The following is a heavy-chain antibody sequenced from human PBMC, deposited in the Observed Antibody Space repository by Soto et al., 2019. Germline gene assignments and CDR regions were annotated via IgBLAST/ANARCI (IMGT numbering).Heavy chain of an antibody. V-gene: IGHV3-23*01. D-gene: IGHD1-20*01. CDR1: GFTFSVSA. J-gene: IGHJ4*02. CDR2: TGLSGRTT. Sequence: EVQLLESGGGLVQPGGSLRLSCVASGFTFSVSAMTWVRQAPGKGLEWVSTTGLSGRTTFYGDSVKGRFTVSRDNSENTLDLQMSSLRAEDTAVYYCATVHNTSRSFNFWGRGTLVTVSS. CDR3: ATVHNTSRSFNF.